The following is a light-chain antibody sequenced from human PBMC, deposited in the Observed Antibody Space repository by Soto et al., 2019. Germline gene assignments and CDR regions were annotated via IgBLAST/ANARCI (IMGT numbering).Light chain of an antibody. V-gene: IGKV1-5*01. Sequence: DIQMTQSPSTLSASVGDTVTITCRASQPISGWLAWYQQRPGNAPNLLIFDASTLESGVPSRFSGSGSGTTFTLTISSLQSDDFATYYCLRYNGSYRTFGQGTKVESK. CDR2: DAS. CDR1: QPISGW. J-gene: IGKJ1*01. CDR3: LRYNGSYRT.